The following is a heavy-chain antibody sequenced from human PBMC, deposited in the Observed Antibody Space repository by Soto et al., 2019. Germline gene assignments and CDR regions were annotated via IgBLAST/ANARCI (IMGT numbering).Heavy chain of an antibody. J-gene: IGHJ4*02. Sequence: SVKVSCKASGGTFSSYAISCVRQAPGQGLEWMGGIIPIFGTANYAQKFQGRVTITADESTSTAYMELSSLRSEDTAVYYCARDRREYYDILTGYYSPLAYYFDYWGQGTLVTVSS. D-gene: IGHD3-9*01. CDR2: IIPIFGTA. V-gene: IGHV1-69*13. CDR1: GGTFSSYA. CDR3: ARDRREYYDILTGYYSPLAYYFDY.